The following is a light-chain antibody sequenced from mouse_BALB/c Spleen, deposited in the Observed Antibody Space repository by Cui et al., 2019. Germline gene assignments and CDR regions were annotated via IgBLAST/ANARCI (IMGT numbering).Light chain of an antibody. J-gene: IGKJ4*01. Sequence: DIVMTQSHKFMSTSVGDRVSITCKASQDVCTAVAWYQQKPGQSPKLLIYWASTRHTGVPDRFTGSGSGTDFTLTISNVQSEDLADYFCQQYSSYPLTFGSGTKLEIK. V-gene: IGKV6-23*01. CDR2: WAS. CDR3: QQYSSYPLT. CDR1: QDVCTA.